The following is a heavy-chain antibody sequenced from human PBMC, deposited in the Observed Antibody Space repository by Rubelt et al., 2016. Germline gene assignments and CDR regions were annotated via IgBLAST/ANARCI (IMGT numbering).Heavy chain of an antibody. CDR1: GGTFSSYA. V-gene: IGHV1-8*02. J-gene: IGHJ6*02. D-gene: IGHD3-3*01. CDR2: MNPNSGNT. CDR3: ARGLLRRLGRYYDFWSGYYRGSYGMDV. Sequence: QVQLVQSGAEVKKPGSSVKVSCKASGGTFSSYAISWVRQAPGQGLEWMGWMNPNSGNTGYAQKFQGRVTMTRNTSRSAAYMERSSLRSEDTAVYYCARGLLRRLGRYYDFWSGYYRGSYGMDVWGQGTTVTVSS.